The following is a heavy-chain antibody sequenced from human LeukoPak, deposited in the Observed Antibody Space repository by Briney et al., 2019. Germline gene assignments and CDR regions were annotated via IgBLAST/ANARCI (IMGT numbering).Heavy chain of an antibody. CDR3: ARGWYSSSFLSAAEYFQH. CDR1: GGTFSSYA. D-gene: IGHD6-6*01. CDR2: IIPIFGPA. J-gene: IGHJ1*01. V-gene: IGHV1-69*05. Sequence: SVKVSCKASGGTFSSYAISRVRQAPGQGLEWMGGIIPIFGPANYAQKFQGRVTITTDESTSTAYMELSSLRSEDTAVYYCARGWYSSSFLSAAEYFQHWGQGTLVTVSS.